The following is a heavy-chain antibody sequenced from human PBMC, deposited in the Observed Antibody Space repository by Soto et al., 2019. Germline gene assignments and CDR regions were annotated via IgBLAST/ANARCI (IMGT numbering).Heavy chain of an antibody. CDR3: ARNSYPYCSGRRSYGMYV. J-gene: IGHJ6*02. CDR2: ISSSSSYI. Sequence: PGGSLRLSCAASGFTFSSYSMNWVRQAPGKGLEWVSSISSSSSYIYYADSVKGRFTISRDNAKNSLYLQMNSLRAEDTAVYYCARNSYPYCSGRRSYGMYVWGQGTTVPVSS. V-gene: IGHV3-21*01. D-gene: IGHD3-10*01. CDR1: GFTFSSYS.